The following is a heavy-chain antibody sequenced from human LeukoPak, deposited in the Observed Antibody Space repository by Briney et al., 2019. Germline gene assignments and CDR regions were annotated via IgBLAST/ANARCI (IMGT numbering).Heavy chain of an antibody. CDR3: ARVLPPNSGSYRRGERVFDL. V-gene: IGHV4-59*01. Sequence: GSLRLSCAASGFTFSSYSMNWVRQAPGKGLEWIGYIYYSGSTNYNPSLKSRVTISVDTSKNQFSLKLSSVTAADTAVYYCARVLPPNSGSYRRGERVFDLWGRGTLVTVSS. CDR2: IYYSGST. D-gene: IGHD1-26*01. CDR1: GFTFSSYS. J-gene: IGHJ2*01.